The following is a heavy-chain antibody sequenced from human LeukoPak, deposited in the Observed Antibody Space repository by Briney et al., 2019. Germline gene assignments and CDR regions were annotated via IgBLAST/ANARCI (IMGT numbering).Heavy chain of an antibody. Sequence: PGGSLRLSCAASGFTFSSYSMNWVRQAPGKGLEWVSSISSSSSYIYYADSVKGRFTISRDNAKNSLYLQMNSLRAEDTAVYYCATVDTAMAVFDYWGQGTLVTVSS. D-gene: IGHD5-18*01. V-gene: IGHV3-21*01. CDR3: ATVDTAMAVFDY. CDR2: ISSSSSYI. J-gene: IGHJ4*02. CDR1: GFTFSSYS.